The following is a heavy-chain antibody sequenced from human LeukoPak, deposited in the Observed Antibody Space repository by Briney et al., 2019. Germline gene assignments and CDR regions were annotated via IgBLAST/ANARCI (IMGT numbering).Heavy chain of an antibody. J-gene: IGHJ6*02. CDR2: IYYSGST. CDR3: ARGVGSGYPNYYYYGMDV. CDR1: GGSISSYY. D-gene: IGHD5-12*01. V-gene: IGHV4-59*01. Sequence: RTSETLSLTCTVSGGSISSYYWSWIRQPPGKGLEWIGYIYYSGSTNYNPSLKSRFTISVDTSKNQFSLKLSSVTAADTAVYYCARGVGSGYPNYYYYGMDVWGQGTTVTVSS.